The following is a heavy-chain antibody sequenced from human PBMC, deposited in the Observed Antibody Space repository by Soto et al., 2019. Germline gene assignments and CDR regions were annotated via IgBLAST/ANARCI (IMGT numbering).Heavy chain of an antibody. V-gene: IGHV4-34*04. J-gene: IGHJ6*03. CDR1: GGSLSDYY. Sequence: QVQLQQWGAGLLKPSGTLSLTCGVSGGSLSDYYWSWIRQPPGKRPEWVGEITHSGSTNLNPSLKSRATISVDMSKNQFSLTFSSVTAADPALYYCARPPITYCSSISCSPDYNYYMDVWGTG. CDR2: ITHSGST. CDR3: ARPPITYCSSISCSPDYNYYMDV. D-gene: IGHD2-2*01.